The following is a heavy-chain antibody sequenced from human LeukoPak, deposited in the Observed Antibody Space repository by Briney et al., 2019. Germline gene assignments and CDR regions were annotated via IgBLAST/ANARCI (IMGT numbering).Heavy chain of an antibody. J-gene: IGHJ4*02. CDR2: ISVTGGGT. Sequence: PGGSLRLSCAASGFTFSSYSMSWVRQAPGKGLEWVSAISVTGGGTYYADSVKGRFTIARDNSKNTVYLQMNSLRAEDTAVYYCAKGSYGDYAHWGQGTLVTVSS. V-gene: IGHV3-23*01. D-gene: IGHD4-17*01. CDR1: GFTFSSYS. CDR3: AKGSYGDYAH.